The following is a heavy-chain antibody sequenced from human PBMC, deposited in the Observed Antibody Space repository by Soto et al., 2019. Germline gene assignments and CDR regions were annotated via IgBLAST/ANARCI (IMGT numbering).Heavy chain of an antibody. CDR3: XRHQAARWIGYYYGMDV. CDR1: GYSFTSYW. Sequence: GESLKISCKGSGYSFTSYWIGWVRQMPGKGLEWMGIIYPGDSDTRYSPSFQGQVTISADKSISTAYLQWSSLKASDTAMYYCXRHQAARWIGYYYGMDVWGQGTTVTVSS. CDR2: IYPGDSDT. V-gene: IGHV5-51*01. J-gene: IGHJ6*02. D-gene: IGHD5-12*01.